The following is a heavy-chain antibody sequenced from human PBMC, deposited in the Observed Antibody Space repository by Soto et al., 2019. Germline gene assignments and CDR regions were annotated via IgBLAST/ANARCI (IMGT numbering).Heavy chain of an antibody. V-gene: IGHV1-8*01. CDR3: ARMATFGSLNWFDP. Sequence: ASVKVSCKASGYSFTNNDVSWVRQATGQGLEWMGWMNPGSGDTGYAQKFQGRVTMTRDISIATAYMELSSLRSDDTAIYYCARMATFGSLNWFDPWGQGTLVTV. CDR2: MNPGSGDT. D-gene: IGHD3-16*01. CDR1: GYSFTNND. J-gene: IGHJ5*02.